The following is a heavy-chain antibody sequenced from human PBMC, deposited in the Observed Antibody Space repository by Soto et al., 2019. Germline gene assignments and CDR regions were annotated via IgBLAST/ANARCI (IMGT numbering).Heavy chain of an antibody. V-gene: IGHV1-8*01. CDR3: ARMATFGSLNWFDP. Sequence: ASVKVSCKASGYSFTNNDVSWVRQATGQGLEWMGWMNPGSGDTGYAQKFQGRVTMTRDISIATAYMELSSLRSDDTAIYYCARMATFGSLNWFDPWGQGTLVTV. CDR2: MNPGSGDT. D-gene: IGHD3-16*01. CDR1: GYSFTNND. J-gene: IGHJ5*02.